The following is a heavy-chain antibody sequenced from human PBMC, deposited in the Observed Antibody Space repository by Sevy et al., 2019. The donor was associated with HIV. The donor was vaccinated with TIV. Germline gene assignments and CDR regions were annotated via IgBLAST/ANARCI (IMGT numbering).Heavy chain of an antibody. J-gene: IGHJ6*02. CDR3: ATRPDLGPAIPTGVLAV. CDR2: ISGTGSST. V-gene: IGHV3-23*01. D-gene: IGHD6-25*01. Sequence: GGSLRLSCVASGFTFDSYAMSWVRQVPGKGLQWVSVISGTGSSTLYGESVQDRFTISRDNSKNTMYLQMNSLRAEDTAVYYCATRPDLGPAIPTGVLAVWGQGTTVTDSS. CDR1: GFTFDSYA.